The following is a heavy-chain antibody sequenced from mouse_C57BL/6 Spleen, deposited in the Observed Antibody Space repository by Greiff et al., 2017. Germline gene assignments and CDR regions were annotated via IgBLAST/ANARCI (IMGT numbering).Heavy chain of an antibody. D-gene: IGHD1-1*01. CDR3: TSSGYYASCSYAMGY. V-gene: IGHV1-15*01. CDR2: IDPDTGGT. J-gene: IGHJ4*01. Sequence: QVQLQQSGAELVRPGASVTLSCKASGYTFTDYEMHWVKQTPVHGLEWIGAIDPDTGGTAYNQKFKGKAILTADKSSSTSYMELRSLTSEDAACYSCTSSGYYASCSYAMGYWGQGTSVTVSS. CDR1: GYTFTDYE.